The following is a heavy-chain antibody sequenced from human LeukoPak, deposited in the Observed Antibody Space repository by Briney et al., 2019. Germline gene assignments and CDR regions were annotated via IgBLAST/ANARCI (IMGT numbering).Heavy chain of an antibody. J-gene: IGHJ4*02. Sequence: PSETLSLTCAVYDGSFTGYFWNWIRQSPGKGLEWIGEINHRGSTNYNPSLKSRLTIPVDTSKNQFSLRLTSVTAADTGVYFCARDPTTVMTVPWYFDTWGQGTLVTVSS. CDR2: INHRGST. CDR3: ARDPTTVMTVPWYFDT. D-gene: IGHD4-11*01. CDR1: DGSFTGYF. V-gene: IGHV4-34*01.